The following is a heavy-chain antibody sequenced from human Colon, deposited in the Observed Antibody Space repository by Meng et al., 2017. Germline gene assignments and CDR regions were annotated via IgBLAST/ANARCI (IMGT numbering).Heavy chain of an antibody. CDR3: ARGSGGIGTNYRYFDL. D-gene: IGHD2-15*01. Sequence: SETLSLTCTVSGGSISSGGYYWSWIRQHPGKGLEWIGYIYYSGTTYYNPSLKSLVTISVDTSKNQFSLKLSSVTAADTAGYYCARGSGGIGTNYRYFDLWGRGTLVTVSS. CDR2: IYYSGTT. J-gene: IGHJ2*01. CDR1: GGSISSGGYY. V-gene: IGHV4-31*01.